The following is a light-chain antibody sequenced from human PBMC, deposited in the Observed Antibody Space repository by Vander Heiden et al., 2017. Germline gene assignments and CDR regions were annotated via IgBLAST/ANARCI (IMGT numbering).Light chain of an antibody. CDR2: LGF. V-gene: IGKV2-28*01. CDR1: QSLLHSNGYNY. J-gene: IGKJ2*01. CDR3: RLALPTPPYT. Sequence: DIVMTQSPLSLPVTPGEPASISCRSSQSLLHSNGYNYLDWYLQNPGQAPQLLIYLGFNRDSRVPDRFSGSGYGKVFPLKISRGESEHVRVHYCRLALPTPPYTFGQGTKLQIK.